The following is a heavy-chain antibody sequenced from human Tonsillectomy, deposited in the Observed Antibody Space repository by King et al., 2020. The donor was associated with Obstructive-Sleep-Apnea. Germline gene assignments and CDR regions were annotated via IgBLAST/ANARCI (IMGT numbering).Heavy chain of an antibody. J-gene: IGHJ4*02. D-gene: IGHD3-22*01. CDR3: ARAPGRFRYDTSGYYSYFDY. V-gene: IGHV4-38-2*02. CDR1: GYPISSAYY. CDR2: IYHSGSI. Sequence: VQLQESGPGLVKPSETLSLTCIVSGYPISSAYYWGCIRQPPGKGLEWIGSIYHSGSIYYNPSLKVRVTISVDTSNNQFSLKLTSVTAEDTAVYYCARAPGRFRYDTSGYYSYFDYWGQGTLVTVSS.